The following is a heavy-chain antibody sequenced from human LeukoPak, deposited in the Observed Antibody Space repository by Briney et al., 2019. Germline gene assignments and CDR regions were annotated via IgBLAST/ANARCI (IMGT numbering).Heavy chain of an antibody. CDR3: LVGIGGATTPKYFQH. CDR2: IKSKTDGGTT. CDR1: GFTFSSYA. Sequence: GGSLRLSCAASGFTFSSYAMSWVRQAPGKGLEWVGRIKSKTDGGTTDYAAPVKGRFTISRDDSKNTLYLQMNSLKTEDTAVYYCLVGIGGATTPKYFQHWGQGTLVTVSS. J-gene: IGHJ1*01. D-gene: IGHD1-26*01. V-gene: IGHV3-15*01.